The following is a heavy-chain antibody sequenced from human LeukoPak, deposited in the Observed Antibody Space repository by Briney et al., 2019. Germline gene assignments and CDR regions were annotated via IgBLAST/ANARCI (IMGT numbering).Heavy chain of an antibody. D-gene: IGHD5-12*01. CDR1: GYTFTSYG. CDR2: ISAYSTYNGNT. V-gene: IGHV1-18*01. J-gene: IGHJ4*02. Sequence: ASVKVSCKASGYTFTSYGISWVRQAPGQGPEWMGWISAYSTYNGNTNYAQKFQGRVTMTTDTSTSTAYMELRSLRSADTAVYYCTRDLGQWLLQGIFFDYWGQGTLVIVSS. CDR3: TRDLGQWLLQGIFFDY.